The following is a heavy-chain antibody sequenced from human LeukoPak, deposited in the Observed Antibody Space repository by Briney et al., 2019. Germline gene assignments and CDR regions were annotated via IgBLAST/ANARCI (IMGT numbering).Heavy chain of an antibody. J-gene: IGHJ4*02. CDR3: EREWDCSGGICFPLGFHL. D-gene: IGHD2-15*01. CDR2: ISPNNGDT. V-gene: IGHV1-2*02. Sequence: ASVKVSCKASGYRFTGNYIHWVRQAPGQGLEWMGWISPNNGDTSYEQNFRDRVTITTDTSINTAYMELNWLTSDDTAVYYCEREWDCSGGICFPLGFHLWGQGPLVTVSS. CDR1: GYRFTGNY.